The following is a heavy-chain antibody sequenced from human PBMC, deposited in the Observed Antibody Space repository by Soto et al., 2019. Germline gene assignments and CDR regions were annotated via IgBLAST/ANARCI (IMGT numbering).Heavy chain of an antibody. CDR1: GYTFPGYY. V-gene: IGHV1-2*04. CDR2: INPNSGGT. Sequence: ASVKVSCKASGYTFPGYYLHWVRQAPGQGLEWMGWINPNSGGTNYAQKFQGWVTMTRDTSISTAYMELSRLRSDDTAVYYCARDPRRRGYCSSTSCYSTYCMHFWGQATSVT. D-gene: IGHD2-2*01. CDR3: ARDPRRRGYCSSTSCYSTYCMHF. J-gene: IGHJ6*02.